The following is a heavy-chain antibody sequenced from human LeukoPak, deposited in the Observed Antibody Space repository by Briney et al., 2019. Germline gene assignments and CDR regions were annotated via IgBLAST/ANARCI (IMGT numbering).Heavy chain of an antibody. CDR1: GYSISSGYY. Sequence: SQTLSPTCAVSGYSISSGYYWACLRQSPGKGLEWIGSIFHSGNTYYNPSLKSRVTISVDTSMNQFSLKVTSGTAADTAVYYCARTRYCSGATCYSPELFDSWGQGTLVTVS. J-gene: IGHJ4*02. CDR3: ARTRYCSGATCYSPELFDS. V-gene: IGHV4-38-2*01. D-gene: IGHD2-15*01. CDR2: IFHSGNT.